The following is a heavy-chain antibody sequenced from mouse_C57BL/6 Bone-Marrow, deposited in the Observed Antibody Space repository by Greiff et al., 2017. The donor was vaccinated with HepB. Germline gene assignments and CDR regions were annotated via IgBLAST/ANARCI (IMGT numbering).Heavy chain of an antibody. CDR2: INPSNGGT. V-gene: IGHV1-53*01. J-gene: IGHJ2*01. CDR1: GYTFTSYW. D-gene: IGHD1-1*01. Sequence: QVQLQQPGTELVKPGASVKLSCKASGYTFTSYWMHWVKQRPGQGLEWIGNINPSNGGTTSHEKFKSTATLTVDKSSSTAYMHLSSLTSEDSAVYYCARSGIYYGSSYDYFDYWGQGTTLTVSS. CDR3: ARSGIYYGSSYDYFDY.